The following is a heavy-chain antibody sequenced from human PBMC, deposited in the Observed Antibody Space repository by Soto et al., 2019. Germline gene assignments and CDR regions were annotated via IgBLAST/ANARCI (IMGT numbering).Heavy chain of an antibody. J-gene: IGHJ4*02. D-gene: IGHD4-17*01. Sequence: GGSLRLSCTASGFTFSNYAMSWVRQAPGKGLEWVSGISGSGGSTYYADSVEGRFTISRDNSKNTLYLQMNSLRAEDTALYYCANLYGGNGNDYWGQGTLVTVSS. V-gene: IGHV3-23*01. CDR3: ANLYGGNGNDY. CDR2: ISGSGGST. CDR1: GFTFSNYA.